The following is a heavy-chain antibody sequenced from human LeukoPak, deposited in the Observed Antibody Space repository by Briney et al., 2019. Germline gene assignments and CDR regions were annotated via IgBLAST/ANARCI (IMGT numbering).Heavy chain of an antibody. CDR1: GFTVSSNY. V-gene: IGHV3-53*01. CDR2: IYSGSST. D-gene: IGHD6-19*01. CDR3: ARNGRDQWLASDY. J-gene: IGHJ4*02. Sequence: AGGSLRLSCAASGFTVSSNYMSWVRQAPGKGLEWVSVIYSGSSTYYADSVKGRFTISRDNSKNTLYLQMNSLRAEDTAVYYCARNGRDQWLASDYWGQGTLVTVSS.